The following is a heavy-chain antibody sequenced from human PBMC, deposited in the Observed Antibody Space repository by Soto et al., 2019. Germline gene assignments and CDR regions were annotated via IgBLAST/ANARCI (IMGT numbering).Heavy chain of an antibody. CDR3: VKDDGGYPSTAPH. J-gene: IGHJ4*02. Sequence: QVQLRESGPGLVRPSETLSLTCTASRASSSNPTDEDSWTWIRQPPGKGLEWIGSIDFRGDKNYGPSVAGRLVLSLDTAKNQFSLSLSSVTAEDTAVYYCVKDDGGYPSTAPHWGQGTLVTVSS. D-gene: IGHD3-22*01. CDR2: IDFRGDK. CDR1: RASSSNPTDEDS. V-gene: IGHV4-30-4*01.